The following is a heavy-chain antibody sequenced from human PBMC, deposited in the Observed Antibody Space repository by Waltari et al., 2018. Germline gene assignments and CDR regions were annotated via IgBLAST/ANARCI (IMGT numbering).Heavy chain of an antibody. D-gene: IGHD3-10*01. J-gene: IGHJ5*02. V-gene: IGHV4-39*02. CDR1: GDSITSSNYY. CDR2: VYYTGST. CDR3: ARTFMVRTIRSRGWFDP. Sequence: QLQLQESGPRLVKPSETLSLTCSVSGDSITSSNYYWAWIRQPPGKGLEWIGSVYYTGSTYSKASLKSRVTISLDTSKNYFSLSLTSVTATDTAIYFCARTFMVRTIRSRGWFDPWGQGTLVTVSS.